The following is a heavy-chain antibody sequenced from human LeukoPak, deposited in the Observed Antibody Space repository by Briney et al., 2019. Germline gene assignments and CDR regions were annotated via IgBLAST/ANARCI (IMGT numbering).Heavy chain of an antibody. CDR3: AKWGDYDVLTGYYVSHY. CDR1: GFTFSNYA. D-gene: IGHD3-9*01. Sequence: GASLRLSCAASGFTFSNYAMSWVRQAPGKGLEWVSAITGSGGNTYYADSVKGRFTISRDNSKNTVFLQMNSLRAGDTAVYYCAKWGDYDVLTGYYVSHYWGQGTLVTVSS. J-gene: IGHJ4*02. V-gene: IGHV3-23*01. CDR2: ITGSGGNT.